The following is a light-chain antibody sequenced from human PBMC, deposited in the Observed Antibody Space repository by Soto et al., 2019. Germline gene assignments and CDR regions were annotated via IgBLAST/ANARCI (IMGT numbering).Light chain of an antibody. J-gene: IGKJ1*01. CDR2: AAS. CDR3: QHSYSTPRT. Sequence: DIQMTQSPSSLSASVGDRVTITCRASQSISSYLNWYQQKPGKAPKLLIYAASSLQSGVPSRFSGSGSGTDFTLTISSLQPEDFATYYCQHSYSTPRTVGQGPKVEIK. CDR1: QSISSY. V-gene: IGKV1-39*01.